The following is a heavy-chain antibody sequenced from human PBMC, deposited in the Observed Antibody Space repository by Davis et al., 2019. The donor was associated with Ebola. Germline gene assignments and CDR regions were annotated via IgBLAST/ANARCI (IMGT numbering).Heavy chain of an antibody. CDR2: ISAYNGNT. CDR1: GYSFTSYW. V-gene: IGHV1-18*04. CDR3: ARGGCSGGSCYSPDY. J-gene: IGHJ4*02. Sequence: GESLKISCKGSGYSFTSYWIGWVRQAPGQGLEWMGWISAYNGNTNYAQKLQGRVTMTTDTSTSTAYMELRSLRSDDTAVYYCARGGCSGGSCYSPDYWGQGTLVTVSS. D-gene: IGHD2-15*01.